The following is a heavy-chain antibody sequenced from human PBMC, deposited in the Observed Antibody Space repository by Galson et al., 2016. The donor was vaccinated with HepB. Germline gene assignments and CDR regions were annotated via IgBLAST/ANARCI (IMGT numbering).Heavy chain of an antibody. D-gene: IGHD3-10*01. CDR3: AYYGSGSSH. CDR1: GFTFSSYG. V-gene: IGHV3-30*03. J-gene: IGHJ4*02. Sequence: SLRLSCAASGFTFSSYGIHWVRQAPGKGLEWVAVISFDGSNKYYADSVKGRFTISRDNSKNTLNLQMNSLRAEDTAVYYCAYYGSGSSHWGQGTLVSVSS. CDR2: ISFDGSNK.